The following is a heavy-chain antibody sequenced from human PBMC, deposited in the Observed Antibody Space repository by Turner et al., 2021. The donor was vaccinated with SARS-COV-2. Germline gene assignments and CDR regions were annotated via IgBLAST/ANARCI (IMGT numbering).Heavy chain of an antibody. J-gene: IGHJ5*02. D-gene: IGHD6-13*01. Sequence: VKWVKLGAEVKRPGPQVKAPCRASDTPFSRYPISGVQQARGQGLELRGIIIPNLGIANDAQNFQGRITITANKTASTAIVELSSLRSEDTAEYYGAGLYQGIAAAAISGFDPWGQGTLVTVSS. CDR2: IIPNLGIA. CDR3: AGLYQGIAAAAISGFDP. CDR1: DTPFSRYP. V-gene: IGHV1-69*04.